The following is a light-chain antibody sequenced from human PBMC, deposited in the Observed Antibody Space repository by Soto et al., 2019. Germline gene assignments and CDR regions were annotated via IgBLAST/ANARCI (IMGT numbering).Light chain of an antibody. CDR1: HFISNF. Sequence: DIQMTQSPSSLSASAGDSVTITCRASHFISNFLAWYHLRPGKPPRLLIYSATTLHSGVPSRFRGSGVGTNFTLSISGLQPEDAGTYYCQSCRDVAYSVAQGTRVE. J-gene: IGKJ2*03. V-gene: IGKV1-27*01. CDR2: SAT. CDR3: QSCRDVAYS.